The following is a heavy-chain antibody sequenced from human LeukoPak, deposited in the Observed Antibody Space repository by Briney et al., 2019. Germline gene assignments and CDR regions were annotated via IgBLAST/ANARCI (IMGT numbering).Heavy chain of an antibody. J-gene: IGHJ3*02. CDR2: VYDNDIS. D-gene: IGHD5-12*01. CDR1: GASIRSYF. CDR3: ARGLVLATDDAFDI. V-gene: IGHV4-59*01. Sequence: SETLSLTCSVSGASIRSYFWSWTRQSPGKGLEWIGYVYDNDISNFNPSLESRVTILVDRSKSPFSLKLRSVTAADTAVYYCARGLVLATDDAFDIWGPGTMVTVPS.